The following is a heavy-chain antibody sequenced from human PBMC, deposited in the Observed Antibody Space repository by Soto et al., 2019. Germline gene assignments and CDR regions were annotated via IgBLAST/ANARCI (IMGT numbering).Heavy chain of an antibody. D-gene: IGHD1-26*01. Sequence: SETLSLICTVSGASITIGGYYWTWFRLLPGRGLEWIGYTYYTGNTNYNPSLKSRLAISVDTSKNQFSLRLSSVTAADSALYYCVRDTTRIRGMDVWGPGTTVTVSS. CDR1: GASITIGGYY. CDR2: TYYTGNT. V-gene: IGHV4-31*03. J-gene: IGHJ6*02. CDR3: VRDTTRIRGMDV.